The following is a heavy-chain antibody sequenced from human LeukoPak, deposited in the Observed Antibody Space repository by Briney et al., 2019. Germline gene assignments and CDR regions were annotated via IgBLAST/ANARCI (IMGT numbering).Heavy chain of an antibody. CDR1: GGTFSSYA. V-gene: IGHV1-69*05. D-gene: IGHD2-21*02. J-gene: IGHJ4*02. Sequence: SVKVSCKASGGTFSSYAISWVRQAPGQGLAWMGGIIPIFGTANYAQKFQGRVTITTDESTSTAYMELSSLRSEDTAVYYCARLCGGDCPDDYWGQGTLVTVSS. CDR2: IIPIFGTA. CDR3: ARLCGGDCPDDY.